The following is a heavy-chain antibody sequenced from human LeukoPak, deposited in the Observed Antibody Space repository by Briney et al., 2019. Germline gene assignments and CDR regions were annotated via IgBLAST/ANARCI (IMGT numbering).Heavy chain of an antibody. D-gene: IGHD1-26*01. CDR3: ARYTSNVVGKRHYIDH. CDR2: ISGSSSYI. Sequence: ETLSLTCTVSGGSISSNSYYWGWIRQPPGKGLEWVSSISGSSSYIYYADSVKGRFTISRDNAKNSLYLQMNSLRAEDTAVFYCARYTSNVVGKRHYIDHWGQGTLVTVSS. J-gene: IGHJ4*02. V-gene: IGHV3-21*01. CDR1: GGSISSNS.